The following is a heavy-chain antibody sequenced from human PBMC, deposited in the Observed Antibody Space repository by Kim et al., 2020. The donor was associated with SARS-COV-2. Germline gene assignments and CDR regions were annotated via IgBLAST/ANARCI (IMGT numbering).Heavy chain of an antibody. Sequence: EPGKGRFTISRDHAKNSLYLKMNSLRAEDTAVYYCAGVVIVGATCLYFDYWGQGTLVTVSS. V-gene: IGHV3-7*03. D-gene: IGHD1-26*01. J-gene: IGHJ4*02. CDR3: AGVVIVGATCLYFDY.